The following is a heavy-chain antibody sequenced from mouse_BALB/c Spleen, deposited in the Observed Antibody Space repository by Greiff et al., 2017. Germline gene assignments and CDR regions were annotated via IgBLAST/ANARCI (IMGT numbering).Heavy chain of an antibody. J-gene: IGHJ1*01. CDR2: IFPGSGNT. CDR1: GYSFTSYY. Sequence: QVQLKESGPELVKPGASVKISCKASGYSFTSYYIHWVKQRPGQGLEWIGWIFPGSGNTKYNEKFKGKATLTADTSSSTAYMQLSSLTSEDSAVYFCARSRYYGSSPHWYFEVWGAGTTVTVSS. D-gene: IGHD1-1*01. CDR3: ARSRYYGSSPHWYFEV. V-gene: IGHV1-66*01.